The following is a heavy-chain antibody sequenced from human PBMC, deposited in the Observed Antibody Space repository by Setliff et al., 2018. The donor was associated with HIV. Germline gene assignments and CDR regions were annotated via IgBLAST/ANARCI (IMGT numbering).Heavy chain of an antibody. CDR2: IYHTGST. J-gene: IGHJ4*02. D-gene: IGHD3-16*02. CDR3: ARGSDYIWGNYRFPFDY. V-gene: IGHV4-38-2*01. Sequence: VTLSLTCAVSGYSISSGNYWGWIRQPPGKGLEWIGNIYHTGSTNCNPSLKSRVTISVDTSKSQFSLKLSSVTAADTALYYCARGSDYIWGNYRFPFDYWGQGTLVTVSS. CDR1: GYSISSGNY.